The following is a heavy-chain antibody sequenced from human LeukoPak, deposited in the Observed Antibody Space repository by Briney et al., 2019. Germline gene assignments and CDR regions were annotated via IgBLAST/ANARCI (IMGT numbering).Heavy chain of an antibody. CDR3: ARGDGYMIRD. J-gene: IGHJ4*02. Sequence: GGSLRLSCATSGFTFSSYAMSWVRQAPGKGLEWVSVISGSGGSTYYADSVKGRFTISRDNSKNTLYLQMNSLRVEDTAVYYCARGDGYMIRDWGQGTLVTVSS. CDR1: GFTFSSYA. CDR2: ISGSGGST. V-gene: IGHV3-23*01. D-gene: IGHD5-24*01.